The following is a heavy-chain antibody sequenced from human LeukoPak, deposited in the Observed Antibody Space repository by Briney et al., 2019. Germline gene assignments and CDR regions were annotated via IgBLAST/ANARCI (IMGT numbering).Heavy chain of an antibody. CDR2: IGGDGGNT. CDR3: AKAVLGDDAFDI. Sequence: PGGSLRLSCAASGFTFSSYSMNWVRQAPGKGLEWVSLIGGDGGNTHYADSVKGRVTISRDNRKNSLYLQMNSLRTEDTALYYCAKAVLGDDAFDIWGRGTMVTVSS. D-gene: IGHD3-16*01. J-gene: IGHJ3*02. V-gene: IGHV3-43*02. CDR1: GFTFSSYS.